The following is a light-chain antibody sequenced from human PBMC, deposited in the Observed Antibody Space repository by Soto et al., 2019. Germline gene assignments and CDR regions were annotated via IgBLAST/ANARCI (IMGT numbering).Light chain of an antibody. CDR1: QSVSSSY. V-gene: IGKV3D-20*02. CDR3: HQRYNWPRVT. Sequence: EIVLTQSPGTLSLSPGERATLSCRASQSVSSSYLAWYQQKPGQAPRLLIYGVSNRATGIPARFSGSGSGTDFTLTITSLEPEDFAVYFCHQRYNWPRVTFGQGTKVDIK. J-gene: IGKJ1*01. CDR2: GVS.